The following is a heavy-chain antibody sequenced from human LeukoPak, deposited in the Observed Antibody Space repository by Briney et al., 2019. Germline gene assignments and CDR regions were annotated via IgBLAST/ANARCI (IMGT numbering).Heavy chain of an antibody. V-gene: IGHV3-30*18. Sequence: GGSLRLSCAASGFTFSSCGMHWVSQAPGKGLEWVAVISYDGSNKYYADSVKGRFTISRDNSKNTLYLQMNSLRAEDTAVYYCVKDSAPRVSRFDYWGQGTLVTVSS. CDR2: ISYDGSNK. CDR1: GFTFSSCG. CDR3: VKDSAPRVSRFDY. J-gene: IGHJ4*02.